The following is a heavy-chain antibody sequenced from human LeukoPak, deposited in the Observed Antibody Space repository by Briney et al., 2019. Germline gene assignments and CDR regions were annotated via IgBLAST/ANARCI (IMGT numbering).Heavy chain of an antibody. V-gene: IGHV5-51*01. CDR1: GYRFTSYW. CDR2: IYPGDSDT. CDR3: ARVSAPRQLAYFDY. Sequence: GESLKISCKGSGYRFTSYWIGWVRQLPGKGLEWMGIIYPGDSDTRYSPSFQGQVTISADKSISTAYLQWSSLKASDTAMYYCARVSAPRQLAYFDYWGQGTLVTVSS. D-gene: IGHD6-13*01. J-gene: IGHJ4*02.